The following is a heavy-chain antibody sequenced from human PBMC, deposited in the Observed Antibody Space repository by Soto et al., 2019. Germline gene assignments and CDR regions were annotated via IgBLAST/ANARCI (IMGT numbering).Heavy chain of an antibody. V-gene: IGHV4-34*01. CDR3: ARHGGNDYYDSSGPQRVDAFDI. CDR1: GGSFSGYY. Sequence: SETLSLTCAVYGGSFSGYYWSWIRQPPGKGLEWIGEINHSGSTNYNPSLKSRVTISVDTSKNQFSLKLSSVTAADTAVYYCARHGGNDYYDSSGPQRVDAFDIWGQGTMVTVSS. CDR2: INHSGST. D-gene: IGHD3-22*01. J-gene: IGHJ3*02.